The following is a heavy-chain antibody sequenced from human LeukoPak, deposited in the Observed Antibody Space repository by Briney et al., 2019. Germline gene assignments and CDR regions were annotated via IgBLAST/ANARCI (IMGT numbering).Heavy chain of an antibody. J-gene: IGHJ6*04. D-gene: IGHD3-22*01. Sequence: PGRSLRLSCAASGFTFSSYGMHWVRQAPGKGLEWVAVISYDGSNKYYADSVKGRFTISRDNSKNTLYLQMNSLRAEDTAVYYCGRIVGKIYYYYYYGMDVWGKGTTVTVSS. CDR2: ISYDGSNK. CDR3: GRIVGKIYYYYYYGMDV. V-gene: IGHV3-30*03. CDR1: GFTFSSYG.